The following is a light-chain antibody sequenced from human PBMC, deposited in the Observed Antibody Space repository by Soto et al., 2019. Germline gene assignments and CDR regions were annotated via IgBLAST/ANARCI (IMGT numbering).Light chain of an antibody. CDR3: QRYGRSPPSWT. CDR2: DAS. J-gene: IGKJ1*01. V-gene: IGKV3-20*01. Sequence: EIVLTQSPGTLSLSPGERATLSCRASQSVTGSYLAWYQQKPGQPPRLLIFDASSRATGIPDRFTGSGSGSDFTLTISSLEPEDFAVYYCQRYGRSPPSWTFGQGTEVEIK. CDR1: QSVTGSY.